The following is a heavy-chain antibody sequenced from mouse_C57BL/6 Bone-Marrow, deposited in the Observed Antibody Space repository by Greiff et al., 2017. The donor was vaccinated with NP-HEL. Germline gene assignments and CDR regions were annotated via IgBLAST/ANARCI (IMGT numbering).Heavy chain of an antibody. CDR2: IYPGDGDT. CDR3: ARRGLLRGDY. J-gene: IGHJ4*01. D-gene: IGHD1-1*01. CDR1: GYAFSSYW. Sequence: QVQLKQSGAELVKPGASVKISCKASGYAFSSYWMNWVKQRPGKGLGGIGQIYPGDGDTNYNGKFKGKATLTADKSSSTAYMQRSSLTSEDSAVYFCARRGLLRGDYWGQGTSVTVSS. V-gene: IGHV1-80*01.